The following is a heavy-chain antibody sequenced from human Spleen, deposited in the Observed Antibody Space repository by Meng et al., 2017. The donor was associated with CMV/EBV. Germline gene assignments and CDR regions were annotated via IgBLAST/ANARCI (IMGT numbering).Heavy chain of an antibody. CDR2: INPDGGTK. CDR3: ARDLYYSYGMDV. CDR1: GYTFITYY. D-gene: IGHD2-2*02. V-gene: IGHV1-46*01. J-gene: IGHJ6*02. Sequence: ASVKVSCKASGYTFITYYIHWVRQAPGQGLEWMGRINPDGGTKTYAQKFQDRVTLTSDTSTSTVYMELSSLRSEDAAVYYCARDLYYSYGMDVWGQGTTVTVSS.